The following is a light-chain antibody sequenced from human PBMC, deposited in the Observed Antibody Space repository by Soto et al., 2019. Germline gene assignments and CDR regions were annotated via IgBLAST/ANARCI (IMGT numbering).Light chain of an antibody. CDR2: DAS. CDR1: QRLSSH. J-gene: IGKJ4*01. Sequence: IVLAKYPNPLALSPGERSTLSCMASQRLSSHLAWYQQKPGQAPRLLIYDASNRATGIPARFSGSGSGTDFSLAISILEPEDLVLYCCQEPTCLRLSFAGGGKV. CDR3: QEPTCLRLS. V-gene: IGKV3-11*01.